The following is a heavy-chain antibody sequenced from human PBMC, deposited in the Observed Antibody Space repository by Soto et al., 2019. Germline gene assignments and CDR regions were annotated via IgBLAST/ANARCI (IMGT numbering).Heavy chain of an antibody. CDR3: ARAGELWFGELFHPHYYYGMDV. J-gene: IGHJ6*02. D-gene: IGHD3-10*01. CDR1: GYTLTELS. Sequence: ASVKVSCKVSGYTLTELSMHWVRQAPGKGLEWMGGFDPDDGETIYAQKLQGRVTMTTDTSTSTAYMELRSLRSDDTAVYYCARAGELWFGELFHPHYYYGMDVWGQGTTVTVSS. CDR2: FDPDDGET. V-gene: IGHV1-24*01.